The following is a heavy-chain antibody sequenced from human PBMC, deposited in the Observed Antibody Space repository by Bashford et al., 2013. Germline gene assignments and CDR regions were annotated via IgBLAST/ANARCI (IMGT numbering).Heavy chain of an antibody. V-gene: IGHV3-21*01. CDR3: ARSLTGTTTYYYYYGMDV. Sequence: GSLRLSCAASGFTFSSYSMNWVRQAPGKGLEWVSSISSSSSYIYYADSVKGRFTISRDNAKNSLYLQMNSLRAEDTAVYYCARSLTGTTTYYYYYGMDVWGQGTTVTVSS. CDR2: ISSSSSYI. D-gene: IGHD1-7*01. CDR1: GFTFSSYS. J-gene: IGHJ6*02.